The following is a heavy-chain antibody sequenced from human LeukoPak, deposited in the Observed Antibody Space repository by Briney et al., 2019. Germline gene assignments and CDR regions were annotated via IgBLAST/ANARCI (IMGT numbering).Heavy chain of an antibody. CDR3: ASPGGGPTDY. D-gene: IGHD3-16*01. CDR2: IYYSGST. Sequence: PSGTLSLTCTVSGRSISSGGYYWGWIRQPPGKGLEWIVSIYYSGSTYYNPSLKSRVTISVDTSKNQFSLKLSSVTAADTAAYHCASPGGGPTDYWGQGTLVTVSS. J-gene: IGHJ4*02. V-gene: IGHV4-39*01. CDR1: GRSISSGGYY.